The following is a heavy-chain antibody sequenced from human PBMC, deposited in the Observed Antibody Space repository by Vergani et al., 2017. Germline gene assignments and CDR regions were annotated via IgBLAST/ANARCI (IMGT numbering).Heavy chain of an antibody. J-gene: IGHJ6*02. V-gene: IGHV3-23*01. CDR2: ISGSGGNT. D-gene: IGHD2-2*01. CDR3: AKGVYCSSTSCYEGRGYYYGMGV. CDR1: GFTFSSYA. Sequence: EVQLLEPGGGLVQPGGSLRLSCAASGFTFSSYAMSWVRQVPGKGLEWVSGISGSGGNTYYANSVKGRFTISRDNSKNTLYLQMNSLRADDTAVYYCAKGVYCSSTSCYEGRGYYYGMGVWGQXP.